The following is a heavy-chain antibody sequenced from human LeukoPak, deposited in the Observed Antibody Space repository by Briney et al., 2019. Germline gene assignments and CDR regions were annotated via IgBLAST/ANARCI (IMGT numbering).Heavy chain of an antibody. V-gene: IGHV3-23*01. CDR2: IRGSGGST. D-gene: IGHD3-10*01. CDR3: AKDSMVRDYYYYYYMDV. Sequence: GGSLRLSCAASGFTFSSYGMSWVRQAPGKGLEWVSAIRGSGGSTYYADSVKGRLTISRDNSKNTLYPQMNSLRAEDTAVYYCAKDSMVRDYYYYYYMDVWGKGTTVTISS. CDR1: GFTFSSYG. J-gene: IGHJ6*03.